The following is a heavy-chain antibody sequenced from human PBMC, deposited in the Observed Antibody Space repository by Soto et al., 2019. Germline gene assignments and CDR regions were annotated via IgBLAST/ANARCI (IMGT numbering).Heavy chain of an antibody. J-gene: IGHJ6*02. CDR2: INGGGTTL. CDR3: ARARPDIVMVVGETPVYYGMDV. D-gene: IGHD2-8*02. V-gene: IGHV3-11*01. CDR1: GFAFSGYY. Sequence: PGGSLRLSCEASGFAFSGYYMSWIRQAPGKGLEWVSYINGGGTTLYYADSVKGRFTVSRDNAKNSLYLEMKSVRVDDTALYFCARARPDIVMVVGETPVYYGMDVWGQGNPGHR.